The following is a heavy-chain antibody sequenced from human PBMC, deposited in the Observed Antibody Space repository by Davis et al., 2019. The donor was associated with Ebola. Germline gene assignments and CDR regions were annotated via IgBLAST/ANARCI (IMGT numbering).Heavy chain of an antibody. Sequence: GESLKISCAASGFTFSGSAMHWVRQASGKGLEWVGRIRSKAHSYATAYAASVKGKCTISRDDSKNTAYLQMNSLKTEDTAVYFCATSTLHDGSGYYRDYWGQGTLVTVSS. CDR2: IRSKAHSYAT. CDR1: GFTFSGSA. V-gene: IGHV3-73*01. CDR3: ATSTLHDGSGYYRDY. D-gene: IGHD3-22*01. J-gene: IGHJ4*02.